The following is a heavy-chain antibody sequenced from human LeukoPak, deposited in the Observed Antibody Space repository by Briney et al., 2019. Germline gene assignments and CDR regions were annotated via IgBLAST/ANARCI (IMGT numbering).Heavy chain of an antibody. J-gene: IGHJ4*02. CDR2: INHSGST. V-gene: IGHV4-34*01. CDR3: ARIHRYCSGGACYVLDN. CDR1: GGSSSGYY. D-gene: IGHD2-15*01. Sequence: SETLSLTCAVYGGSSSGYYWSWIRQPPGKGLEWIGEINHSGSTNYNPSFKSRITISVDTSRNQFSLQLSSVTAADTAVYYCARIHRYCSGGACYVLDNWGQGTLVAVSS.